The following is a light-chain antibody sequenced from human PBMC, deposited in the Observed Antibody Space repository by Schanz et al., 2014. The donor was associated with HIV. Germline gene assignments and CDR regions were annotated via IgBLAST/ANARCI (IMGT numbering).Light chain of an antibody. J-gene: IGLJ3*02. CDR1: SSNIGSHY. V-gene: IGLV1-47*01. CDR2: RNN. Sequence: QSVLTQPPSASGTPGQRVTISCSGSSSNIGSHYVYWYHQLPGTAPTLLIYRNNQRPSGVPDRVSGSRSGTSASLAISGLRSEDEADYYCAAWDDSLNVWVFGGGTKLTVL. CDR3: AAWDDSLNVWV.